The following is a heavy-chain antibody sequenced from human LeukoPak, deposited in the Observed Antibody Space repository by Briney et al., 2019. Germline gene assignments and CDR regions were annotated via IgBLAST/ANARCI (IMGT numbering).Heavy chain of an antibody. CDR3: ARDYRGSYYYAFDI. D-gene: IGHD1-26*01. CDR2: INPNSGGT. Sequence: VSVKVSCKASGYTFTGYYMHWVRKAPGQGLEWMGRINPNSGGTNYAQKFQGRVTMTRDTSISTAYMELSRLRSDDTAVYYCARDYRGSYYYAFDIWGQGTMVTVSS. J-gene: IGHJ3*02. CDR1: GYTFTGYY. V-gene: IGHV1-2*06.